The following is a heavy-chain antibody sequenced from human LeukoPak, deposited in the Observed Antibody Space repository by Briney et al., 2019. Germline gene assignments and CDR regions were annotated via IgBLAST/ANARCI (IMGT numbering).Heavy chain of an antibody. D-gene: IGHD2-2*01. CDR3: AKDLKEGFCSTTSCYGIDS. V-gene: IGHV3-23*01. CDR1: GFTFSTFA. Sequence: GGSLRLSCAASGFTFSTFAMVWVRQPPGKGLEWVSSIFPSGGEIHYADSVRGRFTISRDNSKSTLSLQMNSLRAEDTALYYCAKDLKEGFCSTTSCYGIDSWGQGTLVTVSS. CDR2: IFPSGGEI. J-gene: IGHJ4*02.